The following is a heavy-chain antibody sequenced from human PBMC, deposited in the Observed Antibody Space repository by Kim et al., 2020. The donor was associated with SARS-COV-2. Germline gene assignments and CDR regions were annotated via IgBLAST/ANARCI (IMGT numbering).Heavy chain of an antibody. Sequence: GGSLRLSCAASGFSVSNNYMTWVRQAPGKGLEWVSVIYSGGTTYYADSVKGRFTASRDISKNTLFLQMNNLRADDTATYYCASPITGTPSWGQGIPVTVS. V-gene: IGHV3-53*01. J-gene: IGHJ5*02. CDR2: IYSGGTT. CDR3: ASPITGTPS. D-gene: IGHD1-7*01. CDR1: GFSVSNNY.